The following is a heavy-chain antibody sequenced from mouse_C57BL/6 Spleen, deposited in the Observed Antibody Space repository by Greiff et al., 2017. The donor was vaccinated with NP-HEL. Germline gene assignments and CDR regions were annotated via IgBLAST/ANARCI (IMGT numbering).Heavy chain of an antibody. CDR3: TRDGDYDGDWYFDV. CDR2: ISSGGDYI. V-gene: IGHV5-9-1*02. J-gene: IGHJ1*03. Sequence: EVQLVESGEGLVKPGGSLKLSCAASGFTFSSYAMSWVRQTPEKRLEWVAYISSGGDYIYYADTVKGRFTISRDNARNTLYLQMSSLKSEVTAMYYCTRDGDYDGDWYFDVWGTGTTVTVAS. CDR1: GFTFSSYA. D-gene: IGHD2-4*01.